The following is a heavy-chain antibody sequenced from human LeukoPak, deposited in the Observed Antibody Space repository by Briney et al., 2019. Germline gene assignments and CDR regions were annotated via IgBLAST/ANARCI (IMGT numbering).Heavy chain of an antibody. J-gene: IGHJ5*02. CDR3: AKDPNLGGWFGELPPWFDP. Sequence: PGGSLRLSCAASGFTFSSYAMSWVRQAPGKGLEWVSAISGSGGSTYYADSVKGRFTISRDNSKNTLYLQMNSLRAEDTAVYYCAKDPNLGGWFGELPPWFDPWGQGTLVTDSS. CDR1: GFTFSSYA. V-gene: IGHV3-23*01. D-gene: IGHD3-10*01. CDR2: ISGSGGST.